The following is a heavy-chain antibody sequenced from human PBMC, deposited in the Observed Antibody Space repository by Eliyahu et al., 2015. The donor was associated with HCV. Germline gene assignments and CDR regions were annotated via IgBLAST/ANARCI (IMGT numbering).Heavy chain of an antibody. V-gene: IGHV3-30*03. D-gene: IGHD5-18*01. J-gene: IGHJ4*02. CDR2: ISYDGSNK. CDR3: ARVGVQLWLRGGYFDY. Sequence: QVQLVESGGGVVQPGRSLRLSCAASGFTFSSYGMHWVRQAPGKGLEWVAVISYDGSNKYYADSVKGRFTISRDNSKNTLYLQMNSLRAEDTAVYYCARVGVQLWLRGGYFDYWGQGTLVTVSS. CDR1: GFTFSSYG.